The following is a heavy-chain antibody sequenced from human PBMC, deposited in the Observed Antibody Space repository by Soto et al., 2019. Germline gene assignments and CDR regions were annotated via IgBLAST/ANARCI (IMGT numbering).Heavy chain of an antibody. CDR2: INHLGSI. D-gene: IGHD2-21*01. Sequence: QVQLQQWGAGLLKPSETLSLTCVVSGGSLSDYFWSWIRQPPGMALEWIGEINHLGSINYNPSLKSRVTRSVDTSKNQFSLTLNSVTAADTATYYWARVGISHWAYFYYMDVWDRGTTVTVSS. CDR1: GGSLSDYF. CDR3: ARVGISHWAYFYYMDV. J-gene: IGHJ6*03. V-gene: IGHV4-34*01.